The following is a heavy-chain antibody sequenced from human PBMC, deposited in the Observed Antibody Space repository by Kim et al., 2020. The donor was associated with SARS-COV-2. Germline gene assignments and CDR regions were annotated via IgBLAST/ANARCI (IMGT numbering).Heavy chain of an antibody. Sequence: SETLSLTCAVYGGSFSGHYWSWIRQPPGKGLEWIGEISARGSTKYNPSLKSRVTVSMDTSKNQFSLRLTSVTAADTAVYYCARSWFAYDYYLDVWGEGTT. CDR3: ARSWFAYDYYLDV. CDR1: GGSFSGHY. J-gene: IGHJ6*03. D-gene: IGHD3-10*01. CDR2: ISARGST. V-gene: IGHV4-34*01.